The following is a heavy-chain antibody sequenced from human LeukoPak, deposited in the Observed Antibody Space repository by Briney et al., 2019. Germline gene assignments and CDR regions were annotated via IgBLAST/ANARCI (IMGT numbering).Heavy chain of an antibody. CDR3: AKDVEMATGTFDY. Sequence: GGSLRLSCAASGFTFSSYAMSWVRQAPGKGLEWVSAISGSGGSTYYADSVKGRFTISRDNSKNTLYLQMNSLRAGDTAVYYCAKDVEMATGTFDYWGQGTLVTVSS. CDR1: GFTFSSYA. D-gene: IGHD5-24*01. J-gene: IGHJ4*02. V-gene: IGHV3-23*01. CDR2: ISGSGGST.